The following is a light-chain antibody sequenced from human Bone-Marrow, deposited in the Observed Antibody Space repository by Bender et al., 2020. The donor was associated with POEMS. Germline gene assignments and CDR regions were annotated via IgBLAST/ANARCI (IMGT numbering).Light chain of an antibody. CDR3: CSYAGSYTWV. CDR1: SSDVGGYNY. J-gene: IGLJ2*01. CDR2: DVN. Sequence: QSALTQPRSVSGSPGQSVTISCTGTSSDVGGYNYVSWYQQHPGKAPKLMIYDVNKRPSGVPIRFSGSKSGNTASLTISGLQAEDEADYYCCSYAGSYTWVLGGGTKLTVL. V-gene: IGLV2-11*01.